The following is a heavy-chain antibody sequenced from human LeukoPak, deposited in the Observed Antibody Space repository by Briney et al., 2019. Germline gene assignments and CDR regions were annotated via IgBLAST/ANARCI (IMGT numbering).Heavy chain of an antibody. J-gene: IGHJ4*02. Sequence: ASVKVSCKVSGYRLNELSIHWVRQGPGKGIEWVGGFDPEEGKTIYAQKLQGRVSMTEDTSTDTAFMELRSLRSEDTAVYYCATNTYNGYAIDSWGQGTLITVSS. D-gene: IGHD5-12*01. CDR3: ATNTYNGYAIDS. CDR2: FDPEEGKT. V-gene: IGHV1-24*01. CDR1: GYRLNELS.